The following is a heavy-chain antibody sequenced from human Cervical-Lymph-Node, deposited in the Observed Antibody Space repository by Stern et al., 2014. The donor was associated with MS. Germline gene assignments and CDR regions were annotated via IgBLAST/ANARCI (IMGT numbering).Heavy chain of an antibody. CDR2: INLNSVDT. D-gene: IGHD3-10*01. CDR3: VRPLGGSGTYGGYFDD. V-gene: IGHV1-2*06. CDR1: GYTFSDYY. J-gene: IGHJ4*02. Sequence: QMQLEQSGAEVKSPGASVKVSCKASGYTFSDYYMHWVRQAPGQGPEWVGRINLNSVDTKASQRFQGRVTMTRDRSISTAYMDLSRLRSDDTAVYYCVRPLGGSGTYGGYFDDWGQGTLVTVSS.